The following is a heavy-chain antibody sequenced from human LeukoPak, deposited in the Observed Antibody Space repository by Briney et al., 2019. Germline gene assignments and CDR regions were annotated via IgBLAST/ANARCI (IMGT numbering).Heavy chain of an antibody. CDR2: IYHSGST. V-gene: IGHV4-4*02. Sequence: SETLSLTCAVSGGSISSSNWWCCGRPPPGKGQEWIGEIYHSGSTNYNPSLKSRVTISVDNSKNQFSLKLSSVTAAAAAVYYCAREPGGYSGYLRGYYYYGMDVRGKGPRSPSPQ. CDR3: AREPGGYSGYLRGYYYYGMDV. D-gene: IGHD5-12*01. J-gene: IGHJ6*01. CDR1: GGSISSSNW.